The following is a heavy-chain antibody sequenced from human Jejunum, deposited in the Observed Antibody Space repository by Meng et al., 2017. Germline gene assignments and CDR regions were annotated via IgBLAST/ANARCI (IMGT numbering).Heavy chain of an antibody. V-gene: IGHV4-4*02. J-gene: IGHJ4*02. CDR1: GGYINKENW. CDR3: VRGEFAMLARFDF. CDR2: IYNGGNT. D-gene: IGHD2-2*01. Sequence: QVQLQASWPGLVKPSGTLSPTCAVSGGYINKENWWSWVRQSPERGLEWIGEIYNGGNTNYNPSLNRRVTMSVDESTNQMSLKLTSVTAADTAVYYCVRGEFAMLARFDFWGQGILVIVSS.